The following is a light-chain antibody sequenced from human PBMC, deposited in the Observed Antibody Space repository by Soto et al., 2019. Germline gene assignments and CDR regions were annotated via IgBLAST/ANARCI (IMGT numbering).Light chain of an antibody. CDR2: DAS. CDR3: QHRSNWPLT. CDR1: QTVRNNY. V-gene: IGKV3D-20*02. Sequence: EFVLTQSPGTLSLSPGERATLSCRASQTVRNNYLAWYQQKPGQAPRLLIYDASNRATGIPARFSGGGSGTDFTLTISSLEPEDFAVYYCQHRSNWPLTFGGGTKVDIK. J-gene: IGKJ4*01.